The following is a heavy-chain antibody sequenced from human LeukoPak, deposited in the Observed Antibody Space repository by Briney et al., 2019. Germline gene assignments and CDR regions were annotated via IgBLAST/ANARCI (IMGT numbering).Heavy chain of an antibody. J-gene: IGHJ5*02. CDR1: GGSISSSSNY. CDR3: ARSSAAEGPTRNWFGP. D-gene: IGHD6-13*01. V-gene: IGHV4-39*01. CDR2: IYYSGDT. Sequence: SETLSLTCSVSGGSISSSSNYWGWIRQPPGKGLEWIGSIYYSGDTYYNPSLRSRVIISVDTSKNQFSLKLTSVTAADTAVYYCARSSAAEGPTRNWFGPWGQGTLVTVSS.